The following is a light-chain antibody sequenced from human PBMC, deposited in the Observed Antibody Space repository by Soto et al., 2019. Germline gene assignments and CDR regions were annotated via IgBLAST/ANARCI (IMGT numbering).Light chain of an antibody. J-gene: IGKJ1*01. CDR1: RSISTY. V-gene: IGKV3-11*01. Sequence: EIVLTQSPGTLSLSPGERATLSCRASRSISTYLAWYQQKPGQAPRLLIYEALNRATGIPARFSGSGSGTDFTLTISSLEPEDFAVYYCQQRSNWPRTFGQGTKVDIK. CDR3: QQRSNWPRT. CDR2: EAL.